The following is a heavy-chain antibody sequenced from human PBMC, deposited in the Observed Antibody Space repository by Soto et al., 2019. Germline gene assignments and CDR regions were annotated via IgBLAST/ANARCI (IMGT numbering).Heavy chain of an antibody. Sequence: GGSLRLSCAASGFTFSSYSMNWVRQAPGKGLEWVSSISSSSSYIYYADSVKGRFTISRDNAKNSLYLQMNSLRAEDTAVYYCARGVCATDFDYWGQGTLVTVYS. J-gene: IGHJ4*02. CDR1: GFTFSSYS. V-gene: IGHV3-21*01. CDR2: ISSSSSYI. D-gene: IGHD1-26*01. CDR3: ARGVCATDFDY.